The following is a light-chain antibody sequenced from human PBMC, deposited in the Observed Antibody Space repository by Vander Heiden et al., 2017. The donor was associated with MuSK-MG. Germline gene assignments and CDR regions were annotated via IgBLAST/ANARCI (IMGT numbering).Light chain of an antibody. V-gene: IGKV3-11*01. CDR1: QSVNTF. Sequence: ILFTQYPGTLSLSPGDRATLSCRASQSVNTFLDWYQQRPGQAPRLLIYDASKRATGIPARFSGSGSGTDFTLTISSLEPEDFAVYFCQQRSNWPPFTFGQGTRLETK. J-gene: IGKJ5*01. CDR3: QQRSNWPPFT. CDR2: DAS.